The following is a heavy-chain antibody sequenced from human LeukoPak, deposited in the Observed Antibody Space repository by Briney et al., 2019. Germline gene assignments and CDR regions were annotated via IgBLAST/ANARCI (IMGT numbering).Heavy chain of an antibody. CDR3: AKDVRVGGGGMDV. CDR1: GFTFSNYA. D-gene: IGHD1-26*01. Sequence: VGSLRLSCAASGFTFSNYAMNWVRQAPGKGLEWVSLISSSGDNAYYADSVRGRFTISRDKSKNTVSLQMNSLRGEDTAVYYCAKDVRVGGGGMDVWGQGTPVTVSS. CDR2: ISSSGDNA. J-gene: IGHJ6*02. V-gene: IGHV3-23*01.